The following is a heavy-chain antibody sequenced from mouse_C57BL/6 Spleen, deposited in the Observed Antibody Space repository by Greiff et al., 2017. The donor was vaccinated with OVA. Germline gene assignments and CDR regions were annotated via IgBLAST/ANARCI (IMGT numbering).Heavy chain of an antibody. D-gene: IGHD1-1*01. CDR2: ISSGGSYT. CDR3: ARRVITTVVGAY. V-gene: IGHV5-6*01. CDR1: GFTFSSYG. J-gene: IGHJ3*01. Sequence: EVQLVESGGDLVKPGGSLKLSCAASGFTFSSYGMSWVRQTPDKRLEWVATISSGGSYTYYPDSVKGRFTISRDNAKNTLYLQMSSLKSEDTAMYYCARRVITTVVGAYWGQGTLVTVSA.